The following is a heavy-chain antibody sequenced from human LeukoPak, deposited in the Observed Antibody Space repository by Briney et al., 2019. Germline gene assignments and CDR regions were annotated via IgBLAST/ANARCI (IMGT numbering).Heavy chain of an antibody. D-gene: IGHD3-9*01. CDR1: GFTFDNAW. CDR3: TTAPESTTVKYYDIVTGYYLHGREYGMDV. V-gene: IGHV3-15*01. J-gene: IGHJ6*02. Sequence: SLRLSCAASGFTFDNAWTGWVRQARGQGLEWVGRIKSNTDAGTTAYAAPEKARFTSTRDDSRHTLYLQMNSLKTEDTAVYYCTTAPESTTVKYYDIVTGYYLHGREYGMDVWGQGTTVTVSS. CDR2: IKSNTDAGTT.